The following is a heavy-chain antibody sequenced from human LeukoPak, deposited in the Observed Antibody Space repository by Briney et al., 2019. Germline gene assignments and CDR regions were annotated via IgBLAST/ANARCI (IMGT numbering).Heavy chain of an antibody. D-gene: IGHD3-22*01. V-gene: IGHV4-30-4*08. J-gene: IGHJ4*02. CDR1: GGSFSGYY. Sequence: TLSLTCAVYGGSFSGYYWSWIRQPPGKGLEWIGSIYYSGSTYYSPSFKSRLSISIDTSKNQFSLKLSSVTAADTAVYYCARGETYYYDNSPYVDSWGQGTLVTVSS. CDR2: IYYSGST. CDR3: ARGETYYYDNSPYVDS.